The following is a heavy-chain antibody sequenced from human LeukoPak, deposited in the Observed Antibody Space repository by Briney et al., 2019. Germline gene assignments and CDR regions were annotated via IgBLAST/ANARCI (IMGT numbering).Heavy chain of an antibody. D-gene: IGHD3-3*01. CDR3: AKGALWSGYSRGYFDY. V-gene: IGHV3-23*01. CDR1: AFSFSTYA. J-gene: IGHJ4*02. CDR2: ISGSGGIT. Sequence: GGSLRLSCAASAFSFSTYAMTWVRQAPGKGLEWVSGISGSGGITFYADSVKGRFVVSRDKSKNTLYLQMNSLRAEDTAVYYCAKGALWSGYSRGYFDYWGQGTLVTVSS.